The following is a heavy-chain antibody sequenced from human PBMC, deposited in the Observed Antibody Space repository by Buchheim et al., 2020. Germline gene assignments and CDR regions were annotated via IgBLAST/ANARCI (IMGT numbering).Heavy chain of an antibody. D-gene: IGHD4-11*01. V-gene: IGHV3-30-3*01. J-gene: IGHJ6*02. CDR1: GFTFSSYA. CDR2: ISYDGSNK. Sequence: QVQLVESGGGVVQPGRSLRLSCAASGFTFSSYAMHWVRQAPGKGLEWVAVISYDGSNKYYADSVKGRFTISRDNAKNSLDLQMNSLRVEDTGVYFCVRASSTVRAYYYGMDVWGQGTT. CDR3: VRASSTVRAYYYGMDV.